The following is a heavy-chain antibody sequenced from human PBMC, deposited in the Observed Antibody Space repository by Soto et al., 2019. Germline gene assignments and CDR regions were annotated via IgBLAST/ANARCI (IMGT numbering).Heavy chain of an antibody. V-gene: IGHV3-23*04. CDR1: GFTFSSYA. J-gene: IGHJ3*02. Sequence: EVQLVESGGGLVKPGGSLRLSCAASGFTFSSYAMSWVRQAPGKGLEWVSAISGSGGSTYYADSVKGRFTISRDNSKNTLYLQMNSLRAEDTAVYYCANSPGSYYDFWSGYPDAFDIWGQGTMVTVSS. CDR3: ANSPGSYYDFWSGYPDAFDI. D-gene: IGHD3-3*01. CDR2: ISGSGGST.